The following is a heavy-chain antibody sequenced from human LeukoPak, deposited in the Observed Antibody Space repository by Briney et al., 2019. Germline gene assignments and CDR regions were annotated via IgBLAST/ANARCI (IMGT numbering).Heavy chain of an antibody. CDR3: ARGGVTTIAQYDY. D-gene: IGHD5-12*01. Sequence: SETLSLTCTVSGVSIISYFWSWVRQPPGKGPEWIGYIFDSGTTNYNPSTNYNPSLKSRVTVSLDTSKNHFSLKLSSVTAADTAVYFCARGGVTTIAQYDYWGRGILVTVSS. CDR2: IFDSGTTNYNPST. CDR1: GVSIISYF. V-gene: IGHV4-59*01. J-gene: IGHJ4*02.